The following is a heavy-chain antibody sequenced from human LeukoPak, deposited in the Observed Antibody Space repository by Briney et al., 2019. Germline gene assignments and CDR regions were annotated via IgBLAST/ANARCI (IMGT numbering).Heavy chain of an antibody. V-gene: IGHV1-69*13. CDR1: GGTFSSYA. J-gene: IGHJ3*02. Sequence: GASVKVSCKASGGTFSSYAISWVRQAPGQGLEWMGGIISIFGTANYAQKFQGRVTITADESTSTAYMELSSLRSEDTAVYYCARAIRGAFDIWGQGTMVTVSS. CDR3: ARAIRGAFDI. D-gene: IGHD5-12*01. CDR2: IISIFGTA.